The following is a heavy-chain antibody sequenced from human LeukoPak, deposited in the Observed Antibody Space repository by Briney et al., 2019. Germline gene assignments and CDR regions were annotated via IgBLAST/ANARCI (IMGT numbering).Heavy chain of an antibody. Sequence: GGSLRLSCAASGFTFSSYWMSWVRQAPGKGLEWVANIKQDGSEEVYVDSVKGRFTISRDNAKNSLFLQMNTLRAEDTAVYYCARDPYSSSWSYGMDVWGQGTTVTVSS. CDR1: GFTFSSYW. D-gene: IGHD6-6*01. CDR3: ARDPYSSSWSYGMDV. J-gene: IGHJ6*02. V-gene: IGHV3-7*05. CDR2: IKQDGSEE.